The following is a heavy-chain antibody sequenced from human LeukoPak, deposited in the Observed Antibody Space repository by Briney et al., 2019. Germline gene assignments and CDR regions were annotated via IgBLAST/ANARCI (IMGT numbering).Heavy chain of an antibody. V-gene: IGHV4-34*01. CDR3: ARGVATTAPFDY. J-gene: IGHJ4*02. Sequence: KPSETLSLTCAVYGGSFSGYYWSWIRQPPGKGLEWIGEINHSGSTNYNPSLKSRVTISVDTSKNQFSLKLSSVTAADTAVYYCARGVATTAPFDYWGQGTLVTVSS. CDR1: GGSFSGYY. D-gene: IGHD5-12*01. CDR2: INHSGST.